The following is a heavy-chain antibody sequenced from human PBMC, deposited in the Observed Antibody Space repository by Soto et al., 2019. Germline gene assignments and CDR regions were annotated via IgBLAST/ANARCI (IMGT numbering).Heavy chain of an antibody. CDR3: ARGHGSGIFYYYGMDV. D-gene: IGHD3-10*01. V-gene: IGHV4-31*03. Sequence: LSLTCTVSGGSISSGGYYWSWIRQHPGKGLEWIGYIYYSGSTYYNPSLKSRVTISVDTSKNQFSLKLSSVTAADTAVYYCARGHGSGIFYYYGMDVWGQGTTVTVSS. CDR1: GGSISSGGYY. CDR2: IYYSGST. J-gene: IGHJ6*02.